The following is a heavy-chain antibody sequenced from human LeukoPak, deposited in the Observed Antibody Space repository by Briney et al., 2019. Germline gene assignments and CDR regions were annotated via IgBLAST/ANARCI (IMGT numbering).Heavy chain of an antibody. D-gene: IGHD2/OR15-2a*01. CDR2: INHSGST. CDR1: GGSISSSSYY. V-gene: IGHV4-39*07. J-gene: IGHJ5*02. CDR3: ARLWSRIFADP. Sequence: PSETLSLTCTVSGGSISSSSYYWSWIRQPPGKGLEWIGEINHSGSTNYNPSLKSRVTISVDTSKNQFSLKLSSVTAADTAVYYCARLWSRIFADPWGQGTLVTVSS.